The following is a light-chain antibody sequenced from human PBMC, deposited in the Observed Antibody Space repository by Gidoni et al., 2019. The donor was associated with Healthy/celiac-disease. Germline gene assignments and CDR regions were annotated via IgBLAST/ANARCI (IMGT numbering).Light chain of an antibody. CDR1: QSISSY. V-gene: IGKV1-39*01. CDR3: QQGYSTPLLT. CDR2: AAS. Sequence: DIQMTQSPSSLSASVGDRVTITCRASQSISSYLNWYQQKPGKAPKLRNCAASRLQSRVPSRFRGSGSGTDFTLTISRLQPEDFATYNCQQGYSTPLLTFGGXTKVEIK. J-gene: IGKJ4*01.